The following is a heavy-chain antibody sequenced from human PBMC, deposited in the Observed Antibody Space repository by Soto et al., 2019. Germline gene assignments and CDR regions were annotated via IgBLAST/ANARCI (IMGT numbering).Heavy chain of an antibody. CDR1: GGTFSSYA. D-gene: IGHD3-22*01. CDR2: IIPIFGTA. J-gene: IGHJ4*02. Sequence: QVQLVQSGAEVKKPGSSVKVSCKASGGTFSSYAISWVRQAPGQGLEWMGGIIPIFGTANYAQKFQGRVTITADESTSTAYMELSSLRSEDTAVYYCARGKHYYDSSGYYCLGYWGQGTLVTVSS. CDR3: ARGKHYYDSSGYYCLGY. V-gene: IGHV1-69*12.